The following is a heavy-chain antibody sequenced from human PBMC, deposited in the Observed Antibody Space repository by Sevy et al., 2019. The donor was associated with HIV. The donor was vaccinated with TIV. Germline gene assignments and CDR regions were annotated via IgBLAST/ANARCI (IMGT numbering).Heavy chain of an antibody. CDR2: IKSKTDGGTT. J-gene: IGHJ6*02. CDR3: TTDAAEVTMVQGVIHPWGHYYGMDV. Sequence: GGSLRLSCAASGFTFSNAWMSWVRQAPGKGLEWVGRIKSKTDGGTTDYAAPVKGRFTISRDDSKNTRYLQMNSLKTEDTAVYYCTTDAAEVTMVQGVIHPWGHYYGMDVWGQGTTVTVSS. CDR1: GFTFSNAW. D-gene: IGHD3-10*01. V-gene: IGHV3-15*01.